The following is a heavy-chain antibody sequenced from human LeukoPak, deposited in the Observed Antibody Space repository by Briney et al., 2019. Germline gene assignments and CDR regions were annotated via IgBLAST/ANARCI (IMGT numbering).Heavy chain of an antibody. Sequence: SSVKVSCKASGSTFSSYAISWVRQAPGQGLEWMGRIIPILGIANYAQKFQGRVTITADKSTSTAYMELSSLRSEDTAVYYCARVRGDPYYFDYWGQGTLVTVSS. D-gene: IGHD3-10*01. CDR3: ARVRGDPYYFDY. CDR2: IIPILGIA. CDR1: GSTFSSYA. V-gene: IGHV1-69*04. J-gene: IGHJ4*02.